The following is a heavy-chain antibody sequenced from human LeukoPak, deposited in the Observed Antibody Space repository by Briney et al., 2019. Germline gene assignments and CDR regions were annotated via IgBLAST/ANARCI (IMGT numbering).Heavy chain of an antibody. Sequence: PSETLSLTCTVSGGSISWYYWSSIRQPPGNGLDWIGYIYYSGSTNYNPSLKSRVTISVDTSKNQFSLKLSSVTAADTAVYYCARHVEVGATNDYFDYWGQGTLVTVSS. J-gene: IGHJ4*02. CDR3: ARHVEVGATNDYFDY. V-gene: IGHV4-59*08. CDR2: IYYSGST. CDR1: GGSISWYY. D-gene: IGHD1-26*01.